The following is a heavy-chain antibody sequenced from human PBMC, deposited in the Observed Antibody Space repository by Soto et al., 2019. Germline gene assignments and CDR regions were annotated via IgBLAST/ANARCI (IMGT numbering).Heavy chain of an antibody. V-gene: IGHV3-30*18. Sequence: QVQLVESGGGVVQPGGSLRLSCAASGFTFSNYDMHWVRQALGKGLEWVAMISYDGSNKYYADSVKGRFTISRDNSKGTLYLQINSLRTEDTAVYHCAKGPRGYIYGVDYWGQGTLVTVPS. CDR3: AKGPRGYIYGVDY. D-gene: IGHD5-18*01. CDR1: GFTFSNYD. CDR2: ISYDGSNK. J-gene: IGHJ4*02.